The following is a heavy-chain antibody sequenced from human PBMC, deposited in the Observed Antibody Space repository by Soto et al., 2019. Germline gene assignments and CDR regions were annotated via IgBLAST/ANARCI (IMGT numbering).Heavy chain of an antibody. CDR3: ARVYDILTSAWLDP. D-gene: IGHD3-9*01. Sequence: GEPLRVSCAASGFTLSDYDMTWIRQAPGKGLEWISYISTNSRYTKYADSVKGRFTISRDDAKNSLYLQMNSLRVEDTAVYYCARVYDILTSAWLDPWGQGTLVTVSS. CDR2: ISTNSRYT. V-gene: IGHV3-11*03. J-gene: IGHJ5*02. CDR1: GFTLSDYD.